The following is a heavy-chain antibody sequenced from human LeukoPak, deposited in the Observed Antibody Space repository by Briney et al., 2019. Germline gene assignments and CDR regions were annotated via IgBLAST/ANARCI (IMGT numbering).Heavy chain of an antibody. D-gene: IGHD6-19*01. Sequence: PAGTLTLSCATSGFTFSTYAMTWVRQAPGKGLEFISGIGCSDGGTSYADSVRGRFTISSDNSKNTLYLQMNNLRVEDTAVYYCAKDRRDSSGWDNYFYNSMDVWGKGTPVTVSS. J-gene: IGHJ6*03. CDR3: AKDRRDSSGWDNYFYNSMDV. V-gene: IGHV3-23*01. CDR1: GFTFSTYA. CDR2: IGCSDGGT.